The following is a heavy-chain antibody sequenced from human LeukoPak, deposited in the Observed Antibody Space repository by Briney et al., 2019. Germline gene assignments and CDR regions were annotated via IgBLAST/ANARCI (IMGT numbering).Heavy chain of an antibody. V-gene: IGHV1-8*01. Sequence: GASVKVSCKASGYTFTSYDINWVRQATGQGLEWMGWMNPNSGNTGYAQKFQGRVTMTRNTSISTAYMELSSLRSEDTAVYYCAREGYYDYVWGSYRWNDYWGQGTLVTVSS. CDR3: AREGYYDYVWGSYRWNDY. D-gene: IGHD3-16*02. J-gene: IGHJ4*02. CDR1: GYTFTSYD. CDR2: MNPNSGNT.